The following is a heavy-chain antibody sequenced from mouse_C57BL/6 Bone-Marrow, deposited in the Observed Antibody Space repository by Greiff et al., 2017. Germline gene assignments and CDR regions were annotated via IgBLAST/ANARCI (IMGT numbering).Heavy chain of an antibody. V-gene: IGHV1-55*01. CDR3: ARGTVVCPDS. Sequence: QVQLQQPGAELVKPGASVKMSCKASGYTFTRYWITWVKQRPGQGLEWIGDIYPGSGSTNYNEKFKSKATLTVDTSSSTAYMQLSSLTSEDSAVYYCARGTVVCPDSWGQGTTLTVSS. D-gene: IGHD1-1*01. CDR2: IYPGSGST. J-gene: IGHJ2*01. CDR1: GYTFTRYW.